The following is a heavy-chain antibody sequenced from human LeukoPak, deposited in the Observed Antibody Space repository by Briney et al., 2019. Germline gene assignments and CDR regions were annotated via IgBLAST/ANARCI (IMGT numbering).Heavy chain of an antibody. CDR3: ARGWEGFFDY. CDR2: INIDGSST. D-gene: IGHD1-26*01. V-gene: IGHV3-74*01. Sequence: GGSLRPSCAASGFTFRTYWTHWVRQAPGKGLVWVSRINIDGSSTSYADSVKGRFTISRDNAKNTLYLQMNSLRAEDTAVYYCARGWEGFFDYWGQGTLVTVSS. CDR1: GFTFRTYW. J-gene: IGHJ4*02.